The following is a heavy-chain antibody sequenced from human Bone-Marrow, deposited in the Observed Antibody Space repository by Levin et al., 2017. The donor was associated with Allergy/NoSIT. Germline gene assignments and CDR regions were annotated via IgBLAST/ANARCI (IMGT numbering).Heavy chain of an antibody. Sequence: QAGGSLRLSCVVSGFTFSNYALTWVRQTPGKGLEWVSTITGSGGTTFFADSVKGRFTISRDNSKNTLSLQMNSLRAEDTAVYYCARGPSNYNFWTGDWFDPWGQGTLVTVSS. CDR2: ITGSGGTT. V-gene: IGHV3-23*01. D-gene: IGHD3/OR15-3a*01. CDR3: ARGPSNYNFWTGDWFDP. CDR1: GFTFSNYA. J-gene: IGHJ5*02.